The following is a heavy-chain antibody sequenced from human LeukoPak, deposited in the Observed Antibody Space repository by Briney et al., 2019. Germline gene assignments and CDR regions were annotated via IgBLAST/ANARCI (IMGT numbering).Heavy chain of an antibody. D-gene: IGHD1-1*01. V-gene: IGHV1-46*01. CDR1: GYTFSAYY. Sequence: GASVKVSCKASGYTFSAYYIHWVRQAPGQGLEWMGVINPNVGSTTNAQKFQGRLTMTRDTSTSTVYMELNSLRSEDTAVYYCARLTGATASPFDYWGQGTLVTVSS. CDR2: INPNVGST. CDR3: ARLTGATASPFDY. J-gene: IGHJ4*02.